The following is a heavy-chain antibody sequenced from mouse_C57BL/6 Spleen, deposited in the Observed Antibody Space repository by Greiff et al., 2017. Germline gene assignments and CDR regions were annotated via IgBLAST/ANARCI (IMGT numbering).Heavy chain of an antibody. CDR2: IHPNSGST. J-gene: IGHJ1*03. CDR3: ARGATYWYFDV. V-gene: IGHV1-64*01. D-gene: IGHD3-1*01. CDR1: GYTFTSYW. Sequence: VQLQQPGAELVKPGASVKLSCKASGYTFTSYWMHWVKQRPGQGLAWIGMIHPNSGSTNYNEKFKSKATLTVDKSSSTAYMQLSSLTSEDSAVYYCARGATYWYFDVWGTGTTVTVSS.